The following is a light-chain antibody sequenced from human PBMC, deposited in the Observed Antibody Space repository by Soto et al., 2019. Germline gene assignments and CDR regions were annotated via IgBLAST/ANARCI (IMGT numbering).Light chain of an antibody. Sequence: DIQMTQSPSSLSASVGDRVTITCRASESISRHLNWYQQKPGNAPKLLIYAAASLQNGVPSRFSGRGSGTDFNLTISNLQPGDFATYYCQESYSTLSITFGQGTRLETK. V-gene: IGKV1-39*01. CDR1: ESISRH. J-gene: IGKJ5*01. CDR2: AAA. CDR3: QESYSTLSIT.